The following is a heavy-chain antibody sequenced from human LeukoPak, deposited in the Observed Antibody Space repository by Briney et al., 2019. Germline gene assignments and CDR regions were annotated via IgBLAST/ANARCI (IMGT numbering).Heavy chain of an antibody. J-gene: IGHJ4*02. V-gene: IGHV1-69*05. CDR1: GGTFSSYA. CDR3: ARAYYYDSSGWSFDY. CDR2: IIPIFGTA. Sequence: SVKVSCKASGGTFSSYAISWVRQAPGQGLEWMGRIIPIFGTANYAQKFQGRVTITTDESASTAYMELSSLRSEDTAVYYCARAYYYDSSGWSFDYWGQGTLVTVSS. D-gene: IGHD3-22*01.